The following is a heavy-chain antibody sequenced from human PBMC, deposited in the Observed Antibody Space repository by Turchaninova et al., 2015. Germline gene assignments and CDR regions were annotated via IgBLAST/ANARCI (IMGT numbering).Heavy chain of an antibody. CDR2: IWFDGSNK. CDR1: GFTFSSYG. J-gene: IGHJ4*02. D-gene: IGHD5-12*01. Sequence: GQPGRSLRLSCAVSGFTFSSYGMQWVRQAPGKGLEWVAAIWFDGSNKDYGDSVKGRFTISRDNSKNTLYLQMNSLRAEDTAVYYCARAPFGRGYSYGWGFDYWGQGTLVTVSS. CDR3: ARAPFGRGYSYGWGFDY. V-gene: IGHV3-33*01.